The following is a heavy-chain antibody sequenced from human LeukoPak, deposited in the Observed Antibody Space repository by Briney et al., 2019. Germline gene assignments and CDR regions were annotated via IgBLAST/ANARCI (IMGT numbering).Heavy chain of an antibody. V-gene: IGHV3-48*03. CDR2: ITTSGSTT. CDR1: GFAFSTYE. J-gene: IGHJ4*02. D-gene: IGHD1-26*01. Sequence: GGSLRLSCAASGFAFSTYEMNWVRQAPGRGLEWVSYITTSGSTTYYADSVKGRFTISRDNAKNSLYLQLNSLRAEDTAIYYCARGGSVSCYFDYWGQGSLVTVSS. CDR3: ARGGSVSCYFDY.